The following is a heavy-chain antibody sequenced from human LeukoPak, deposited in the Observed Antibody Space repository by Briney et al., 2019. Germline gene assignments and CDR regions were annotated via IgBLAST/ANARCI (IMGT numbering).Heavy chain of an antibody. V-gene: IGHV4-38-2*01. D-gene: IGHD2-15*01. CDR1: GYSISSGYY. CDR3: ARGLVVVAATRWFDP. Sequence: SETLSLTCAVSGYSISSGYYWGWIRQPPGKGLEWIGSIYHSGSTYYNPPLKSRVTISVDTSKNQFSLKLSSVTAADTAVYYCARGLVVVAATRWFDPWGQGTLVTVPS. CDR2: IYHSGST. J-gene: IGHJ5*02.